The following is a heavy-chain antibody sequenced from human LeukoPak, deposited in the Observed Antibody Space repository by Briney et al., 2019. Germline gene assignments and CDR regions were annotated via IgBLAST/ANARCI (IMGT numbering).Heavy chain of an antibody. V-gene: IGHV1-46*01. J-gene: IGHJ6*02. Sequence: ASVKVSCKASGYTFTSYYMHWVRQAPGQGLEWMGIINPRGGSTSYAQKFQGRVTMTRDTSTSTVYMELSSLRSEDTAVYYCARVPSPYYDFWSGYSHYYYYGMDVWGQGTTVTVSS. D-gene: IGHD3-3*01. CDR1: GYTFTSYY. CDR3: ARVPSPYYDFWSGYSHYYYYGMDV. CDR2: INPRGGST.